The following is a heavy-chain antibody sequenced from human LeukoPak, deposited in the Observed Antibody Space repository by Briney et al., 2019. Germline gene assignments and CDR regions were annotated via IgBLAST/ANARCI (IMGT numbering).Heavy chain of an antibody. CDR3: ARRSFTKGPFDY. CDR1: GGTFSSYA. D-gene: IGHD2-8*01. Sequence: GASVKVSCKASGGTFSSYAISWVRQAPGQGLEWMGGIIPIFGTANYAQKFQGRVTITEDKSTSTAYMELSSLRSEDTAVYYCARRSFTKGPFDYWGQGTLVTVSS. J-gene: IGHJ4*02. CDR2: IIPIFGTA. V-gene: IGHV1-69*06.